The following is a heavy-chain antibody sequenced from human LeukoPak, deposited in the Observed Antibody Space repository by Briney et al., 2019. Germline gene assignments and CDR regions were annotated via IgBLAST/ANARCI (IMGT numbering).Heavy chain of an antibody. D-gene: IGHD2-15*01. CDR2: IYYSGST. CDR1: GCSISSSNYY. V-gene: IGHV4-39*07. Sequence: SETLSLTCTVSGCSISSSNYYWGWIRQAPGKGLEWIGTIYYSGSTYYNPSLRSRVTISVDTSKNQFSLKLNSVTAADTAVYYCARGLRYCSGGSCLPVVSGLDYWGQGTLVTVSS. CDR3: ARGLRYCSGGSCLPVVSGLDY. J-gene: IGHJ4*02.